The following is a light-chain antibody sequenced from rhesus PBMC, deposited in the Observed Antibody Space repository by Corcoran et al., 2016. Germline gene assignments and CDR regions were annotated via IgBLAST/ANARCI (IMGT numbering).Light chain of an antibody. Sequence: DIQMTQSPSSLSASVGDRVTITCRASENVNNYLNWYQQKPGKAPKLLIYKASTLQSGVPSRFSGSGSGTDYTLTISSLHPEDVATYYCQHGYGTPYSFGQGTKVEIK. V-gene: IGKV1-74*01. J-gene: IGKJ2*01. CDR3: QHGYGTPYS. CDR2: KAS. CDR1: ENVNNY.